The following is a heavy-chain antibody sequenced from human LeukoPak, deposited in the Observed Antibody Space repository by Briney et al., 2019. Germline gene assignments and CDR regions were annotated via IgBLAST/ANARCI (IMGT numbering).Heavy chain of an antibody. V-gene: IGHV3-64D*09. Sequence: GGSLRLSCSASGFTFSSYAMHWVRQAPGKGLEYVSAINSNGGSTYYADSVKGRFTISRDNSKNTLYLQMSSLRAEDTAVYYCVKDLAYDYGDPNFDYWGQGTLVTVSS. J-gene: IGHJ4*02. CDR1: GFTFSSYA. CDR2: INSNGGST. D-gene: IGHD4-17*01. CDR3: VKDLAYDYGDPNFDY.